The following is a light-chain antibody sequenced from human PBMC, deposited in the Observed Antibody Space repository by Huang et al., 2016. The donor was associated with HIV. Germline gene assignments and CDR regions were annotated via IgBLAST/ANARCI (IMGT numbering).Light chain of an antibody. CDR1: QSVSNT. J-gene: IGKJ5*01. CDR2: GAS. V-gene: IGKV3-15*01. Sequence: EIVMTQSPATLSVSPGERATLSCRASQSVSNTLAWYQQKPGQSPRLLIYGASTRATGIPARCSGSGSGTEFTLTISSLQSEDVAVYYCQQYNNWPITFGQGTRLEI. CDR3: QQYNNWPIT.